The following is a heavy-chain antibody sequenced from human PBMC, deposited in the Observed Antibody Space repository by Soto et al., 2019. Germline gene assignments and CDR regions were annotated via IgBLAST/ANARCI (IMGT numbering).Heavy chain of an antibody. V-gene: IGHV3-15*07. D-gene: IGHD2-15*01. CDR3: TTDRPDPLPQYYYYGMDV. CDR2: IKSKTDGGTT. J-gene: IGHJ6*02. Sequence: GGSLRLSCAASGFTFSNAWMNWVRQAPGKGLEWVGRIKSKTDGGTTDYAAPVKGRFTISRDDSKNTLYLQMNSLKTEDTAVYYCTTDRPDPLPQYYYYGMDVWGQGTTVTVSS. CDR1: GFTFSNAW.